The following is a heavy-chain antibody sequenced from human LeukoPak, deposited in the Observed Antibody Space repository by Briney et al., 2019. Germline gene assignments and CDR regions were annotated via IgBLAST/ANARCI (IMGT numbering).Heavy chain of an antibody. J-gene: IGHJ4*02. D-gene: IGHD6-19*01. CDR3: ARDLSLGSGWYGY. CDR1: GFTFSSYA. Sequence: GGSLRLSCAASGFTFSSYAMSWVRQAPGKGLEWVSSMSSSSTYIYYADSVKGRFTISRDNAKNSVFLQMISLRAEDTAVYYCARDLSLGSGWYGYWGQGTLVTVSS. V-gene: IGHV3-21*01. CDR2: MSSSSTYI.